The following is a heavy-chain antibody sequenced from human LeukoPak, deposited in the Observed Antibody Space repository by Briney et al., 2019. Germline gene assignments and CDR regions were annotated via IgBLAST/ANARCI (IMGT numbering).Heavy chain of an antibody. CDR2: INHFGST. CDR3: ARGYRAPQTFYSYHYFDS. V-gene: IGHV4-34*01. J-gene: IGHJ4*02. Sequence: SETLSLTCAVYGGSFSGYYWNWIRQSPGKGLEWIGEINHFGSTNYNPSLKSRVTISGDTSKNQFSLKVNSVTAADTAVYYCARGYRAPQTFYSYHYFDSWAQGILVTVSS. CDR1: GGSFSGYY. D-gene: IGHD5-18*01.